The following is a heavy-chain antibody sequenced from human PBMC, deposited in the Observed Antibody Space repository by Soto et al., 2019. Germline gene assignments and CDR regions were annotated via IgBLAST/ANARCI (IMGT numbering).Heavy chain of an antibody. D-gene: IGHD3-3*01. CDR1: GFTFSSYV. V-gene: IGHV3-23*01. J-gene: IGHJ4*02. Sequence: GGSLRLSCAASGFTFSSYVMSWVRQAPGKGLEWVSAISGSGGSTYYADSVKGRFTISRDNSKNTLYLQMNSLRAEDTAVYYCCEAPDYDFWSGYFDYWGQGTLVTAPQ. CDR2: ISGSGGST. CDR3: CEAPDYDFWSGYFDY.